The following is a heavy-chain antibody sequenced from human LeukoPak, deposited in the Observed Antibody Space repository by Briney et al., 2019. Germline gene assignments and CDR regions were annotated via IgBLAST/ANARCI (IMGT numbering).Heavy chain of an antibody. CDR1: GGSISSSNYY. Sequence: SETLSLTCTVSGGSISSSNYYWGWIRQPPGKGLEWIGSIYYSGSTYYNPSLKSRVTISVDTSKNQFSLKLTSVTAADTAVYSRGRRGCSSTSCYGGTNLPFDYWGQGTLLTVSS. CDR2: IYYSGST. V-gene: IGHV4-39*01. CDR3: GRRGCSSTSCYGGTNLPFDY. D-gene: IGHD2-2*01. J-gene: IGHJ4*02.